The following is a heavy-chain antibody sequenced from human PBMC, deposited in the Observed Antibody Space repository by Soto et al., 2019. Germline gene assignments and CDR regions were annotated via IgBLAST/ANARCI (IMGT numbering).Heavy chain of an antibody. D-gene: IGHD3-3*01. CDR1: GYSFTSYW. J-gene: IGHJ6*02. Sequence: HGESLKISCKGSGYSFTSYWIGWVRQMPGKGLEWMGIIYPGDSDTRYSPSFQGQVTISADKSISTAYLQWSSLKASDTAMYYCARQGVVIPPLYYYGMDVWGQGTTVTVSS. CDR3: ARQGVVIPPLYYYGMDV. CDR2: IYPGDSDT. V-gene: IGHV5-51*01.